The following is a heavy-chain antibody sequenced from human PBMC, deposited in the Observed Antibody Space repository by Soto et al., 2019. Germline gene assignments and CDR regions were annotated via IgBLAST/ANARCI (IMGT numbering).Heavy chain of an antibody. J-gene: IGHJ6*02. CDR2: IYYSGST. V-gene: IGHV4-59*01. CDR1: GGSISGYY. D-gene: IGHD6-6*01. Sequence: PSETLSLTCTVSGGSISGYYLSWIRQPTGPRLEWIGYIYYSGSTNYNPSVKSGVTISVDTSKNQFSLKLSSVTAADTAVYYCARHWWGAARTYYYYGMDVWGQGTTVTVSS. CDR3: ARHWWGAARTYYYYGMDV.